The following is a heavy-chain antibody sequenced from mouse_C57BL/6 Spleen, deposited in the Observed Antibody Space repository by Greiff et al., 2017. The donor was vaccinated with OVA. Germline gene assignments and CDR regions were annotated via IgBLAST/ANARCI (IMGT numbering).Heavy chain of an antibody. D-gene: IGHD1-1*01. CDR1: GYTFTSYW. V-gene: IGHV1-55*01. J-gene: IGHJ2*01. Sequence: VQLQQPGAELVKPGASVKMSCKASGYTFTSYWITWVKQRPGQGLEWIGDIYPGSGSTNYNEKFKSKATLTVDTSSSTAYMQLSSLTSEDSAVYYCARGGDYSYYFDYWGQGTTLTVSS. CDR3: ARGGDYSYYFDY. CDR2: IYPGSGST.